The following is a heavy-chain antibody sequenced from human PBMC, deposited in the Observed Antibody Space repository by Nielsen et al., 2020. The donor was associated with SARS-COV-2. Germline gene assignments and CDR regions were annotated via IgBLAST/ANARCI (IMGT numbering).Heavy chain of an antibody. CDR2: INPNSGGT. V-gene: IGHV1-2*04. CDR1: GYTFTGYH. J-gene: IGHJ3*02. CDR3: ARSYDSSSYYSENDAFDI. Sequence: ASVKVSCKTSGYTFTGYHMHWVRQAPGQGLEWMGWINPNSGGTDYAQKFQGWVTMTRDTSISTAYMELSRLRSDDTAVYYCARSYDSSSYYSENDAFDIWGQGTMVTASS. D-gene: IGHD3-22*01.